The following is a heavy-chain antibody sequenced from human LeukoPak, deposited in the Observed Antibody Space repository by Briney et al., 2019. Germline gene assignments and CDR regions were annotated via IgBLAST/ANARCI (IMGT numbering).Heavy chain of an antibody. CDR2: IYNSGST. V-gene: IGHV4-61*02. J-gene: IGHJ4*02. CDR3: VRGYDLWSGYLDY. CDR1: GGSISSGSYY. D-gene: IGHD3-3*01. Sequence: SQTLSLTCTVSGGSISSGSYYWRWLRQPAGKGLEWIGRIYNSGSTNYNPSLKSRVTISVDTSKNQFSLKLSSVTAADTAVYYCVRGYDLWSGYLDYWGQGTLVTVSS.